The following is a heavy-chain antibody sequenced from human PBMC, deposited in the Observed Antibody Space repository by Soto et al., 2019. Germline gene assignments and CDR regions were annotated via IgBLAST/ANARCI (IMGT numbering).Heavy chain of an antibody. CDR3: TTASLSSRYSYGMDV. CDR2: IKSKTDGGTT. V-gene: IGHV3-15*01. Sequence: GSPRLSCAASGFTFSNAWMSWVRQAPGKGLEWVGRIKSKTDGGTTDYAAPVKGRFTISRDDSKNTLYLQMNSLKTEDTAVYYCTTASLSSRYSYGMDVWCPGTTVTVSS. J-gene: IGHJ6*02. D-gene: IGHD6-6*01. CDR1: GFTFSNAW.